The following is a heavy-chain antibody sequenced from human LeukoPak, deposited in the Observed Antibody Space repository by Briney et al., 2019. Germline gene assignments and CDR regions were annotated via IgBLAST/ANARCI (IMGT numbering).Heavy chain of an antibody. CDR1: GFTFSSYG. CDR2: IWYDGSNK. D-gene: IGHD3-3*01. Sequence: HPGGSLRLSCAASGFTFSSYGMHWVRQAPGKGLEWVAVIWYDGSNKYYADSVKGRFTISRDNSKNTLYLQMNSLRAEDTAVYYCARGPGEYYDFWSGYYTWAHFDYWGQGILVTVSS. J-gene: IGHJ4*02. V-gene: IGHV3-33*01. CDR3: ARGPGEYYDFWSGYYTWAHFDY.